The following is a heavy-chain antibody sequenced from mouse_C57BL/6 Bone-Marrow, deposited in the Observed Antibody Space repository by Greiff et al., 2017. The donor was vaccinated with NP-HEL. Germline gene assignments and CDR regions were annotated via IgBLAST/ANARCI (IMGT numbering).Heavy chain of an antibody. CDR3: AREGGLRRRTYAMDY. V-gene: IGHV5-16*01. Sequence: EVKLMASEGGLVQPGSSMKLSCTASGFTFSDYSMAWVRQVPETGLEWVANINYDGSSTYYLDSLKSRFILSRDNAKNILYLQMSSLKSEDTATYYCAREGGLRRRTYAMDYWGQGTSVTVSS. J-gene: IGHJ4*01. D-gene: IGHD2-4*01. CDR2: INYDGSST. CDR1: GFTFSDYS.